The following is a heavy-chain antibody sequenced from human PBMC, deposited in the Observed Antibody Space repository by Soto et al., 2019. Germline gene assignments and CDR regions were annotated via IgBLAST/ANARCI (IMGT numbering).Heavy chain of an antibody. CDR3: ARHVSDRLDAFDI. CDR2: IYYSGST. V-gene: IGHV4-59*08. J-gene: IGHJ3*02. Sequence: SETLSLTCTVSGGSISSYYWSWIRQPPGKGLEWIGYIYYSGSTNYNPSLKSRVTISVDTSKNQFSLKLSSVTAADTAVYYCARHVSDRLDAFDIWGQGTMVTVSS. D-gene: IGHD3-10*01. CDR1: GGSISSYY.